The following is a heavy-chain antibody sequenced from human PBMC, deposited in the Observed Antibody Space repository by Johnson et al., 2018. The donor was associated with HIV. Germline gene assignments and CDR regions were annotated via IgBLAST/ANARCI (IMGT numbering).Heavy chain of an antibody. CDR3: ARERGLGHAFDI. V-gene: IGHV3-66*01. J-gene: IGHJ3*02. Sequence: VQLVESGGGLVQPGGSLRLSCAASGFTVSSNYMNWVRQAPGKGLDWVSLIYSGDSTYYADSVKGRFSISRDNSKNTLYLQMNSLRAEDTAVYYCARERGLGHAFDILGQGTMVTVSS. D-gene: IGHD7-27*01. CDR2: IYSGDST. CDR1: GFTVSSNY.